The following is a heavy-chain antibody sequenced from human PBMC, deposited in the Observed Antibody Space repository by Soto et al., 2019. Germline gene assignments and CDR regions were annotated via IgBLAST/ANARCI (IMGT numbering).Heavy chain of an antibody. CDR2: ISGSGGST. Sequence: GGSLRLSCAASGFTFSSYAMSWVRQAPGKGLEWVSAISGSGGSTYYADSVKGRFTISRDNSKNTLYLQMNSLRAEDTAVYYCAKDFIFYGDYPSFDPWGQGTLVTVSS. CDR3: AKDFIFYGDYPSFDP. J-gene: IGHJ5*02. D-gene: IGHD4-17*01. CDR1: GFTFSSYA. V-gene: IGHV3-23*01.